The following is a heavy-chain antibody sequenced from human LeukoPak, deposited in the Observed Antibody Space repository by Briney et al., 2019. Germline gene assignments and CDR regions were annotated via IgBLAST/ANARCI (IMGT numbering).Heavy chain of an antibody. Sequence: GGSLRLSCAASEFIFNNYAMSWVRQTPGKGLQWVSTISGNGDDTYYADSVKGRFTISRDNSKNTLHLHMNSLRAEDTALYFCAREEGGSYYFFDYWGQGTLVTVSS. J-gene: IGHJ4*02. CDR2: ISGNGDDT. CDR1: EFIFNNYA. V-gene: IGHV3-23*01. D-gene: IGHD1-26*01. CDR3: AREEGGSYYFFDY.